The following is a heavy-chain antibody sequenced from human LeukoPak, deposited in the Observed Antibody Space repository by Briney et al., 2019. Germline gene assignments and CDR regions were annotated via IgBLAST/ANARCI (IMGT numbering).Heavy chain of an antibody. D-gene: IGHD3-16*01. CDR3: ARGYQYYDYVWGSYPPDY. CDR2: IYPGDSET. J-gene: IGHJ4*02. V-gene: IGHV5-51*01. CDR1: GYIFSTYW. Sequence: GESLKISCKGSGYIFSTYWIAWVRQMPGKGLEWMGVIYPGDSETRYSPSFQGQVTISADKSISTAYLQWSSLKASDTAVYYCARGYQYYDYVWGSYPPDYWGQGTLVTVSS.